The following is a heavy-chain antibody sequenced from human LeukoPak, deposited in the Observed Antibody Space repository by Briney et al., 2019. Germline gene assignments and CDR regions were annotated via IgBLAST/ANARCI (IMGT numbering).Heavy chain of an antibody. CDR2: ISSDGREQ. D-gene: IGHD6-19*01. J-gene: IGHJ6*02. Sequence: HPEGSLRLSCAASGFTFSSYSMNWVRRAPGKGLQWVAVISSDGREQYYAESVRGRFTIFRDNSRNTVSLQMSSLRIEDSAVFYCARVEGIAVAGAGNYYHYNGMDVWGQGTAVTVSS. CDR3: ARVEGIAVAGAGNYYHYNGMDV. V-gene: IGHV3-30*03. CDR1: GFTFSSYS.